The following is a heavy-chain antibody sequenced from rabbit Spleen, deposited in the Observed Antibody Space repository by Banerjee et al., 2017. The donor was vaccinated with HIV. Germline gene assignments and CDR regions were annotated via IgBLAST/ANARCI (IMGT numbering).Heavy chain of an antibody. CDR3: ARFWTL. CDR1: GFSFSSSYH. V-gene: IGHV1S40*01. CDR2: IYTGSGST. J-gene: IGHJ4*01. Sequence: QSLEESGGDLVQPGASLTLTCTASGFSFSSSYHMCWVRQAPGKGLELIACIYTGSGSTYYASWAKGRFTISKTSSTTVTLQMTSLTAADMATYFCARFWTLWGQGTLVTVS. D-gene: IGHD5-1*01.